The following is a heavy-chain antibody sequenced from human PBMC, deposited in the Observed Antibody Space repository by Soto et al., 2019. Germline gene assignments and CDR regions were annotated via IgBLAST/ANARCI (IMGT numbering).Heavy chain of an antibody. D-gene: IGHD1-26*01. CDR1: GGTFSSYA. Sequence: QVQLVQSGAEVKKPGSSVKVSCKASGGTFSSYAISWVRQAPGQGLEWMGGIIPIFGTSNYAQKFQGRVTITADKSTSTVYMELSSLRSEDTAVYYCARDEIVGATQYNWFDPWGQGTLVTVSS. CDR3: ARDEIVGATQYNWFDP. V-gene: IGHV1-69*06. J-gene: IGHJ5*02. CDR2: IIPIFGTS.